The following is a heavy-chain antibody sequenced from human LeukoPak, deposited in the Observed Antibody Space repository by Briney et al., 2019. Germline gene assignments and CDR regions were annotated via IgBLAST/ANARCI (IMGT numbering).Heavy chain of an antibody. J-gene: IGHJ4*02. V-gene: IGHV1-46*01. CDR3: ARALFTLYYFDY. CDR1: GYTFTSYY. D-gene: IGHD3-10*02. Sequence: GASVKVSCKASGYTFTSYYMHWVRQAPGQGLEWMGIINPSGGSTSYAQKFQGRVTMTRDTSTSTVYMELSSLRSDDTAVYYCARALFTLYYFDYWGQGTLVTVSS. CDR2: INPSGGST.